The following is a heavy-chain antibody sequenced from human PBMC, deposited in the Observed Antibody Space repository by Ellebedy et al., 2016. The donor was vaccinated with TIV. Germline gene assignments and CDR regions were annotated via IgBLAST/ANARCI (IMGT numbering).Heavy chain of an antibody. Sequence: GESLKISCAASGFTVSYNYMTWVRQAPGKGLQWVSVIYSGGSTYYADSVKGRFTISRENSKNTLYLQLNSLRAEDTGVYYCARGSSMVRGAAWGQGTLVTVSS. CDR1: GFTVSYNY. J-gene: IGHJ4*02. V-gene: IGHV3-66*01. CDR2: IYSGGST. CDR3: ARGSSMVRGAA. D-gene: IGHD3-10*01.